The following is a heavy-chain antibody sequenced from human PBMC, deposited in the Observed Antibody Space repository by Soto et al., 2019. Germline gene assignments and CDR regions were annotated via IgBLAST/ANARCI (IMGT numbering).Heavy chain of an antibody. V-gene: IGHV4-39*01. CDR3: ARVKGWYVANDE. Sequence: SETLSLTCTVSGGSISSSSYYWGWIRQPPGKGLEWIGSIYYSGSTYYNPSLKSRVTISVDTSKNQFSLKLSSVTAADTAVYYCARVKGWYVANDEWGQGTLVTVSS. CDR2: IYYSGST. D-gene: IGHD6-19*01. CDR1: GGSISSSSYY. J-gene: IGHJ4*02.